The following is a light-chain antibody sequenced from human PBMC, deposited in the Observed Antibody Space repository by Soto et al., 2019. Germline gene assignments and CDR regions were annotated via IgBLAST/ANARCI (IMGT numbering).Light chain of an antibody. Sequence: DVVMTQSPLSLPVTLGQPASISCRSSQSLVYSGGNTYLNWFQQRPGQSPRRLIYKVSNRDSGVPDRFSGSGSGTDFTLKISRVEAEDVGLYYCMQSTHWPWTFGQGTKVDIK. V-gene: IGKV2-30*01. CDR3: MQSTHWPWT. CDR2: KVS. CDR1: QSLVYSGGNTY. J-gene: IGKJ1*01.